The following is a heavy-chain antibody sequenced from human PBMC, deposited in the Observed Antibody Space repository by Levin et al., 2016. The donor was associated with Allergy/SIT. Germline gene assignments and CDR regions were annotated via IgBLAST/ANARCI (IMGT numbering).Heavy chain of an antibody. D-gene: IGHD1-20*01. Sequence: WVRQAPGQGLEWMGGIIPIFGTANYAQKFQGRVTITADESTSTAYMELSSLRSEDTAVYYCARSKITEYYFDYWGQGTLVTVSS. J-gene: IGHJ4*02. CDR3: ARSKITEYYFDY. V-gene: IGHV1-69*01. CDR2: IIPIFGTA.